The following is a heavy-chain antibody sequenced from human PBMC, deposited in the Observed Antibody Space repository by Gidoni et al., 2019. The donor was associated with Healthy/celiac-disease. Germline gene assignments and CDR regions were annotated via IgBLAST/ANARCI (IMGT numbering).Heavy chain of an antibody. CDR1: YGSISSGGYY. V-gene: IGHV4-31*03. CDR2: IYYSGST. CDR3: ARVFGAYCGGDCYSIYFDY. J-gene: IGHJ4*02. Sequence: QVQLQESGPGLVKPSQTLSLTCTVSYGSISSGGYYWSWIRQHPGKGLEWIGHIYYSGSTFYNPSLKSRITISGDTSKNQFSLKLSSVTAADTAVYYCARVFGAYCGGDCYSIYFDYWGQGTLVTVSS. D-gene: IGHD2-21*02.